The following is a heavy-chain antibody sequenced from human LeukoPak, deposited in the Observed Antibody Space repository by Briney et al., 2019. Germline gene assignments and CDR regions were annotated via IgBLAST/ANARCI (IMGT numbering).Heavy chain of an antibody. CDR2: IGTAGDT. Sequence: PGESLRLSCAASGFTFSSDDMHWGRQATGKGLEWVSAIGTAGDTYYPGSVKGRFTISRENAKNSLYLQMNSLRAGDTAVYYCARGNAFDPWGQGTLVTVSS. J-gene: IGHJ5*02. CDR3: ARGNAFDP. V-gene: IGHV3-13*01. CDR1: GFTFSSDD.